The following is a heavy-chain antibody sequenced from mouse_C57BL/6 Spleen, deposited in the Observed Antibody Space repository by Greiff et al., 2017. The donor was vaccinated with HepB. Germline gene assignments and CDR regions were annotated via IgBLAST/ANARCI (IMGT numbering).Heavy chain of an antibody. Sequence: QVQLQQPGAELVKPGASVKLSCKASGYTFTSYWMHWVKQRPGQGLAWIGMIHPNSGSTNYNEKFKSKSTVTIDKSSSTAYMQLSSLTSEDSAVYYRARGWNWYFDFWGTGTTVTVSS. CDR3: ARGWNWYFDF. V-gene: IGHV1-64*01. J-gene: IGHJ1*03. D-gene: IGHD1-1*02. CDR1: GYTFTSYW. CDR2: IHPNSGST.